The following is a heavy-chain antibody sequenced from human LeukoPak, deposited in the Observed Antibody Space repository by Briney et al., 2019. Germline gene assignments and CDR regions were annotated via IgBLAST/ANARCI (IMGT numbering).Heavy chain of an antibody. V-gene: IGHV1-69*04. Sequence: SVKVSCKASGGTFSSYAISWVRQAPGQGLEWMGRIIPIFGIANYAQKFQGRVTITADKSTSTAYMELSSLRSEDTVVYYCASSYCSSTSCYMGGGGTYYFDYWGQGTLVTVSS. D-gene: IGHD2-2*02. CDR1: GGTFSSYA. J-gene: IGHJ4*02. CDR3: ASSYCSSTSCYMGGGGTYYFDY. CDR2: IIPIFGIA.